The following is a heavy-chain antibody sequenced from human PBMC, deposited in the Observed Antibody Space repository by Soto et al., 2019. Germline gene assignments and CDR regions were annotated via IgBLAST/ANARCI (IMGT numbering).Heavy chain of an antibody. V-gene: IGHV1-69*05. CDR3: ARDNDRLQLGGNYYYILDV. J-gene: IGHJ6*02. CDR1: GGTFSSSA. D-gene: IGHD4-4*01. Sequence: QVQLVQSGAEMKEPGSSVKVSCKTSGGTFSSSAISWLRQAPGQGLEWMGGIIPLFRTPDYAQKFQGRVTXAXDXPTSTAYMELRSLRSEDTAVYYCARDNDRLQLGGNYYYILDVWGQGTTITVTS. CDR2: IIPLFRTP.